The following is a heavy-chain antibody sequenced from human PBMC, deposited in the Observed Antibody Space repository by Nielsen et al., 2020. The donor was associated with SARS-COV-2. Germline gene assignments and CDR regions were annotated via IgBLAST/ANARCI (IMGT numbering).Heavy chain of an antibody. CDR3: ARLGGIAAAGLPLFDY. J-gene: IGHJ4*02. D-gene: IGHD6-13*01. CDR1: GGSFSGYY. Sequence: SETLSLTCAVYGGSFSGYYWSWIRQPPGKGLEWIGEINHSGSTNYNPSLKSRVTIFVDTSKNQFSLKLSSVTAADTAVYYCARLGGIAAAGLPLFDYWGQGTLVTVSS. V-gene: IGHV4-34*01. CDR2: INHSGST.